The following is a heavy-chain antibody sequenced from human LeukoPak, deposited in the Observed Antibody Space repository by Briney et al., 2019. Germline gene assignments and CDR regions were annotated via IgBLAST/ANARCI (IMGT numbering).Heavy chain of an antibody. Sequence: SETLSLTCTVSGGSISSGSYYWSWIRQPARKGLEWIGRIYTSGSTNYNPSLKSRVTISVDTSKNQFSLKLSSVTAADTAVYYCARALVDYYDSSGYYHPDWYFDLWGRGTLVTVSS. CDR2: IYTSGST. V-gene: IGHV4-61*02. D-gene: IGHD3-22*01. J-gene: IGHJ2*01. CDR1: GGSISSGSYY. CDR3: ARALVDYYDSSGYYHPDWYFDL.